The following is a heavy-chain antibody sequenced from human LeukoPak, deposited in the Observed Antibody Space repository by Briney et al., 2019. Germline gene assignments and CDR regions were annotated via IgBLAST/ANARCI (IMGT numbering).Heavy chain of an antibody. V-gene: IGHV4-59*01. CDR3: ARGNMDYQLLYNDYYYFGMDV. D-gene: IGHD2-2*02. Sequence: PSATLSLTCAVAGASISSYYWCCIRPPPGKGLEWIGYIYYSGSTNYNPSLKSRVTISVDTSKNQFSLQLTSVTAATTAVYYSARGNMDYQLLYNDYYYFGMDVWGQGTTVTVSS. J-gene: IGHJ6*02. CDR1: GASISSYY. CDR2: IYYSGST.